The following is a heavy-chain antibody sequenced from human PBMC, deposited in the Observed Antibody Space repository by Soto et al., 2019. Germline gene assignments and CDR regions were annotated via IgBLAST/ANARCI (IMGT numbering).Heavy chain of an antibody. CDR1: GYSFTSYW. CDR3: ARGSYDSSGYYPNWFDP. CDR2: IYPGDSDT. J-gene: IGHJ5*02. Sequence: ESLKISCKGSGYSFTSYWIGWVRQMPGKGLEWMGIIYPGDSDTRYSPSFQGQVTISADKSISTAYLQWSSLKASDTAMYYCARGSYDSSGYYPNWFDPWGQGTLVTVSS. V-gene: IGHV5-51*01. D-gene: IGHD3-22*01.